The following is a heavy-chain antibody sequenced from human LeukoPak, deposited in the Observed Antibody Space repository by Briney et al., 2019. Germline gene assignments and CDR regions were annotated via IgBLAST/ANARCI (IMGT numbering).Heavy chain of an antibody. Sequence: GGSLRLSCAASGFTFSSYGMHWVRQAPGKGLEWVAFIRYDGSNKYYADSVKGRFTISRDSSKNTLFLQMNSLRPEDTAVYYCAKDGLIAMVRALNDYFDYWGQGTLVTVSS. D-gene: IGHD3-10*01. V-gene: IGHV3-30*02. CDR3: AKDGLIAMVRALNDYFDY. CDR1: GFTFSSYG. J-gene: IGHJ4*02. CDR2: IRYDGSNK.